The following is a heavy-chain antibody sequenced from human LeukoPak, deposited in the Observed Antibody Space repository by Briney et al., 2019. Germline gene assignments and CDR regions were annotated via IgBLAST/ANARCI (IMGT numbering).Heavy chain of an antibody. CDR1: GYTFIGYY. D-gene: IGHD3-10*01. CDR2: IIPNSGDT. V-gene: IGHV1-2*02. CDR3: ARDQVVRVDDLDY. J-gene: IGHJ4*02. Sequence: GASVTVSCKASGYTFIGYYIHWVRQAPGQGLEWMGWIIPNSGDTNYAHKLQGRVTMTRDTSISTAYMELSSLRSDDTAVYYCARDQVVRVDDLDYWGQGTLVTVSS.